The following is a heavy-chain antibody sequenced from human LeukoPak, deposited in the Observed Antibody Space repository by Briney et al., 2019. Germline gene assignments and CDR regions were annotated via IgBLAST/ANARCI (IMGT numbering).Heavy chain of an antibody. CDR2: IYHSGST. CDR1: GGSISSSNW. V-gene: IGHV4-4*02. CDR3: ASRRRGRYYDSSGYSGVG. Sequence: SETLSLTCAVSGGSISSSNWWGWVRQPPGKGLEWIGEIYHSGSTNYNPSLKSRVTISVDKSKNQFSLKLSSVTAADTAVYYCASRRRGRYYDSSGYSGVGWGQGTLVTVSS. D-gene: IGHD3-22*01. J-gene: IGHJ4*02.